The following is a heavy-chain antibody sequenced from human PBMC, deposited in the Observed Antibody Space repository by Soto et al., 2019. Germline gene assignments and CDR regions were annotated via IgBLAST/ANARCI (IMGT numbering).Heavy chain of an antibody. CDR1: GFSLSNARMG. CDR2: IFSNDEK. Sequence: GSGPTLVNPTETLTLTCTVSGFSLSNARMGVSWIRQPPGKALEWLAHIFSNDEKSYSTSLKSRLTISKDTSKSQVVLTMTNMDPVDTATYYCARSTGYSSGWYYYYYGMDVWGQGTTVTVSS. V-gene: IGHV2-26*01. D-gene: IGHD6-19*01. J-gene: IGHJ6*02. CDR3: ARSTGYSSGWYYYYYGMDV.